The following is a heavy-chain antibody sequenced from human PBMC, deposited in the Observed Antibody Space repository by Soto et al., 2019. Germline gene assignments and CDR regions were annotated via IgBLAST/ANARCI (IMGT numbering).Heavy chain of an antibody. D-gene: IGHD2-15*01. V-gene: IGHV1-69*06. Sequence: QVQLVQSGAEVKKPGSSVKVSCKASGGTFSSYAISWVRQAPGQGLEWMGGIIPIFGTANYAQKFQGRVTITADKSTSTAYMELSSLRSEDTAVYYSAIDGDGSGGSCYSSAFDIWGQGTMVTVSS. CDR2: IIPIFGTA. J-gene: IGHJ3*02. CDR3: AIDGDGSGGSCYSSAFDI. CDR1: GGTFSSYA.